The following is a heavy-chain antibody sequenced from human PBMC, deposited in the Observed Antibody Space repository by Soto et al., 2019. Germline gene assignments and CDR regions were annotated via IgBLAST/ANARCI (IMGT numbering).Heavy chain of an antibody. Sequence: VQLVESGGGVVQPGRSLRLSCAASGFSFNNYAMHWVRQAPGKGLEWVTLISDGGSKKYFADSVKGRFTVSRDNSKNTLFLQMNSLKTEDTAVYYCAKSAHPAVVTLYYFDSWGQGTLVTVSS. J-gene: IGHJ4*02. V-gene: IGHV3-30*18. CDR3: AKSAHPAVVTLYYFDS. CDR2: ISDGGSKK. CDR1: GFSFNNYA. D-gene: IGHD2-21*02.